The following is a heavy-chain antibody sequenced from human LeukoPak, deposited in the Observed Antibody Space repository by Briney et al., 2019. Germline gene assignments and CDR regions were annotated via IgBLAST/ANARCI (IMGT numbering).Heavy chain of an antibody. CDR1: GFTFSTYG. V-gene: IGHV3-30*02. CDR2: IRYDGSDK. CDR3: AKDKAAAGTIYFDV. Sequence: PGGSLRLSCAASGFTFSTYGMHWVRQAPGKGLEWVAFIRYDGSDKYYADSVKGRFTISRDNSKNTLYLQINSLRVEDTAVFHCAKDKAAAGTIYFDVWGKGTTVTVSS. J-gene: IGHJ6*03. D-gene: IGHD6-13*01.